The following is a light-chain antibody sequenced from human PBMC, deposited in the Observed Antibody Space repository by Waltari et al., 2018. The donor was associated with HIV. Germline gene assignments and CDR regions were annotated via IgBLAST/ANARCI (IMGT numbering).Light chain of an antibody. CDR1: GSNIGGHE. CDR3: GTWDSSLSAV. CDR2: DKN. V-gene: IGLV1-51*01. Sequence: QSVLTQPPSVSAAPGQTVTISCSGRGSNIGGHEVSWYQQLPGTAPKLLIYDKNNRASGIPDRFSGSKSGTSATLGITGLQTGDEADYYCGTWDSSLSAVFGGGTKVTV. J-gene: IGLJ3*02.